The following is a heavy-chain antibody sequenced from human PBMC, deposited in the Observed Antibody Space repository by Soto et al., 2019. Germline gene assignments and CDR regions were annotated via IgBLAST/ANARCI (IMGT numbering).Heavy chain of an antibody. CDR1: GGSISSYY. CDR2: IYYSGST. V-gene: IGHV4-59*08. CDR3: ARLMRVTDAFDI. Sequence: SETLSLTCTVSGGSISSYYWSWIRQPPGKGLEWIGYIYYSGSTNYNPSLKSRVTISVDTSKNQFSLKLSSVTAADTAVYYCARLMRVTDAFDIWGQGTMVTVSS. D-gene: IGHD2-21*02. J-gene: IGHJ3*02.